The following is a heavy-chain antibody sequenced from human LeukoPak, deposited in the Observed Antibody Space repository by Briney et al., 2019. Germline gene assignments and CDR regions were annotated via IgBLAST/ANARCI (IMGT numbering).Heavy chain of an antibody. J-gene: IGHJ4*02. D-gene: IGHD1-26*01. CDR1: GFIFSDFY. CDR3: AREAGGSGRDFDY. V-gene: IGHV3-11*01. CDR2: IGTRSNPI. Sequence: PGGSLRLSCAASGFIFSDFYMSWLRQAPGMGLEWISYIGTRSNPIYYADSVKGRFTISRDDAKNSLYLQMNSLRDEDTAVYFCAREAGGSGRDFDYWGQGILVTVSS.